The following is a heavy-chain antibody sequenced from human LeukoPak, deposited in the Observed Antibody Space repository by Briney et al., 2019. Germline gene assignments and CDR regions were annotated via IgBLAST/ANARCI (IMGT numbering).Heavy chain of an antibody. CDR3: ARVLWNGDYPRFDY. CDR1: GFSVSSNY. J-gene: IGHJ4*02. V-gene: IGHV3-53*01. D-gene: IGHD4-17*01. Sequence: GGSLRLSCAASGFSVSSNYMNWVRQAPGKGLEWVSIIYSGGTTYYADSVKGRFTISRDNSKNTLHLQMNSLRAEDTAVYYCARVLWNGDYPRFDYWGQGTLVTVSS. CDR2: IYSGGTT.